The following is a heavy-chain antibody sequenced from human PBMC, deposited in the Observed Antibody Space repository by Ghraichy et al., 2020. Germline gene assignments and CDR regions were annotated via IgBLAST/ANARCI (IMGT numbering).Heavy chain of an antibody. V-gene: IGHV3-7*03. CDR3: ATISWFRDPPDFDY. J-gene: IGHJ4*02. CDR1: GFTFSSYW. Sequence: GGSLRLSCAASGFTFSSYWMSWVRQAPGKGLEWVANIKQDGSEKYYVDSVKGRFTISRDNAKNSLYLQMNSLRAEDTAVYYCATISWFRDPPDFDYWGQGTLVTVSS. CDR2: IKQDGSEK. D-gene: IGHD3-10*01.